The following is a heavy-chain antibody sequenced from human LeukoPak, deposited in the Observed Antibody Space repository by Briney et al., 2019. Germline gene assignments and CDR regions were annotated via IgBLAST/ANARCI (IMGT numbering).Heavy chain of an antibody. CDR2: IYPGDSDT. CDR3: ARQAVTDNIALWVVLDY. D-gene: IGHD2-21*02. CDR1: GYIFTNYW. Sequence: GESLKISCQVSGYIFTNYWIGWVRQMPGKGLEWMGIIYPGDSDTRYSPSFQGQVTISADKSISTAYLQWSSLKASDTAMYYCARQAVTDNIALWVVLDYWGQGTLVTVSS. V-gene: IGHV5-51*01. J-gene: IGHJ4*02.